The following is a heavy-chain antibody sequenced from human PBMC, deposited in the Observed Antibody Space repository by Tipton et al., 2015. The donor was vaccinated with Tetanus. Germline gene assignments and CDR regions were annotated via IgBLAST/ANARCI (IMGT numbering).Heavy chain of an antibody. Sequence: GLVKPSETLSLSCSVSGGSAHGFYWTWIRQPPGKALEWIGDIFYSGNSISNPSFRSRVTMSVDTSRTLFSLTLIAVTAADTAVYFCARGLIDDFLGSRIYFDSWGPGTLVTVSS. J-gene: IGHJ4*02. D-gene: IGHD2-8*01. CDR2: IFYSGNS. CDR3: ARGLIDDFLGSRIYFDS. V-gene: IGHV4-59*02. CDR1: GGSAHGFY.